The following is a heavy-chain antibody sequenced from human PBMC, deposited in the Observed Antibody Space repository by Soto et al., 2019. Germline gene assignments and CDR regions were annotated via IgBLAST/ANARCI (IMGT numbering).Heavy chain of an antibody. D-gene: IGHD2-2*02. CDR3: ARVGRVYCSSTSCYSRREEYYYGMDV. Sequence: QVQLVQSGAEVKKPGASVKVSCKASGYTFTGYYMHWVRQAPGQGLEWMGWINPNSGGTNYAQKFQGWVTMTRDTSISTAYMERSRLRSDDTAVYYCARVGRVYCSSTSCYSRREEYYYGMDVWGQGTTVTVSS. CDR1: GYTFTGYY. CDR2: INPNSGGT. V-gene: IGHV1-2*04. J-gene: IGHJ6*02.